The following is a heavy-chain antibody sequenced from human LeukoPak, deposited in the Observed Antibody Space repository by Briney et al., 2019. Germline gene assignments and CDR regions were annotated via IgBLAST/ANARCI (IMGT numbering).Heavy chain of an antibody. J-gene: IGHJ4*02. CDR1: GFTFSSYS. Sequence: PGGSLRLSCAASGFTFSSYSMNWVRQAPGKGLEWVAVISYDGSNKYYADSVKGRFTISRDNSKNTLYLQMNSLRAEDTAVYYCARDWLSDYGGTFDYWGQGTLVTVSS. D-gene: IGHD4-23*01. V-gene: IGHV3-30*03. CDR2: ISYDGSNK. CDR3: ARDWLSDYGGTFDY.